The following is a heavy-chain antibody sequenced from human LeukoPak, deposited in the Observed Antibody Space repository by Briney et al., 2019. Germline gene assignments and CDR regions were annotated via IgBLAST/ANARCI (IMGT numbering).Heavy chain of an antibody. CDR2: IYYSGST. D-gene: IGHD1-26*01. Sequence: SETLSLTCTVSGGSISSSSYYWGWIRQPPGKGLEWIGSIYYSGSTYYNPSLKSRVTISVDTSKNQFSLKLSSVTAADTAVYYCARHPSATSGSYSFDYWGQGTLVTVSS. J-gene: IGHJ4*02. V-gene: IGHV4-39*01. CDR3: ARHPSATSGSYSFDY. CDR1: GGSISSSSYY.